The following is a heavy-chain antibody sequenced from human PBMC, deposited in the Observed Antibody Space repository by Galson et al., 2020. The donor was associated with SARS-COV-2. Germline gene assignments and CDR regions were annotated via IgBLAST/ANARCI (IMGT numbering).Heavy chain of an antibody. Sequence: GGSLRLSCAASEFIFNNAWVSWVRQAPGKGLEWVGRIKRESDGGTADYATPVKGRFTISRDDSKTTLYLQMNNLETEDTAIYYCTTGPTRVDSAYFDTWGQGTLVTVSS. V-gene: IGHV3-15*01. J-gene: IGHJ4*02. CDR3: TTGPTRVDSAYFDT. D-gene: IGHD3-10*01. CDR2: IKRESDGGTA. CDR1: EFIFNNAW.